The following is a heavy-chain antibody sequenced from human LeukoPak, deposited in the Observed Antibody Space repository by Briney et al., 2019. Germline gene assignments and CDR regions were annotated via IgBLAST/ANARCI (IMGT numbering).Heavy chain of an antibody. CDR1: GYTLTELS. J-gene: IGHJ3*02. Sequence: ASVKVSCKVSGYTLTELSMHLVRQAPGKGLEWMGGFDPEDGETIYAQKFQGRVTMTEDTSTDTAYMELSSLRSEDTAVYYCGTMRGNPGAFDIWGQGTMVTVSS. D-gene: IGHD3-22*01. CDR3: GTMRGNPGAFDI. V-gene: IGHV1-24*01. CDR2: FDPEDGET.